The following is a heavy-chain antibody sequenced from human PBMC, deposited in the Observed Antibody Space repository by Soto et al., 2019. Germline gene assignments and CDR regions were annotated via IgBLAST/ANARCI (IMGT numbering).Heavy chain of an antibody. Sequence: GRSLRLSCAASGLTFSSYAMSWVRQAPGKGLEGVSAISGSGGSTYYADSVKGRFTISRDNSKNLMYLQMNSLRADDTAVYFCARRRGPLLKDAFDIWGQGTMVTVSS. CDR1: GLTFSSYA. V-gene: IGHV3-23*01. CDR3: ARRRGPLLKDAFDI. J-gene: IGHJ3*02. CDR2: ISGSGGST. D-gene: IGHD2-15*01.